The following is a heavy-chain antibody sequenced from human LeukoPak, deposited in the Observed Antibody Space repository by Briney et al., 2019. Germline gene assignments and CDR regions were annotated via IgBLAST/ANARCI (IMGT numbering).Heavy chain of an antibody. CDR3: ARGPYDILTGYPLAAFDY. D-gene: IGHD3-9*01. V-gene: IGHV3-53*01. CDR2: IYSGGST. Sequence: PGGSLRLSCAESGYDFTLYDMHWVRQAPGKGLEWVSVIYSGGSTYYADSVKGRFTISRDNSKNTLYLQMNSLRAEDTAVYYCARGPYDILTGYPLAAFDYWGQGTLVTVSS. J-gene: IGHJ4*02. CDR1: GYDFTLYD.